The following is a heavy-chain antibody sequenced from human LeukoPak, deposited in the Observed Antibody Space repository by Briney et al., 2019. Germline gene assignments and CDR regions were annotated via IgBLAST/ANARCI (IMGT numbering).Heavy chain of an antibody. D-gene: IGHD1-26*01. CDR3: ARDKIVGATTGSYFDL. CDR1: GFTFTTYW. Sequence: GGSLRLSCAASGFTFTTYWMSWVRQAPGEGLEWVANINQEGSEKYYVDSMKGRFTISRDNTKNSLYLQMNSLRAEDTAVYYCARDKIVGATTGSYFDLWGRGTLVTVSS. V-gene: IGHV3-7*01. J-gene: IGHJ2*01. CDR2: INQEGSEK.